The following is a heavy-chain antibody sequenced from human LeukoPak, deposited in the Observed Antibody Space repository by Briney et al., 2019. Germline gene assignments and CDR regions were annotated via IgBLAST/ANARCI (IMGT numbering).Heavy chain of an antibody. D-gene: IGHD5-24*01. CDR3: TRVGYIDEGIDY. J-gene: IGHJ4*02. V-gene: IGHV3-7*04. CDR2: IKQDGSEK. Sequence: GGSLRLSCVASGFSFNNYRMTWVRQAPGKGLEWVANIKQDGSEKYYVDSVKGRFTISGDNAKNSLYLQMNSLRAEDTAIYYCTRVGYIDEGIDYWGQGTLVTVSS. CDR1: GFSFNNYR.